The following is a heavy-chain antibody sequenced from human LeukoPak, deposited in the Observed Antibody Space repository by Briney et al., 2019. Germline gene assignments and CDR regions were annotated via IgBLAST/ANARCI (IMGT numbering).Heavy chain of an antibody. D-gene: IGHD3-10*01. J-gene: IGHJ4*02. V-gene: IGHV1-18*04. CDR2: ISGYNYKT. CDR3: ARGGFTLVRGALDH. Sequence: ASVKVSCTASGYTFTGYYMHWVRQAPGQGLEWMGWISGYNYKTNYAQKFQGRVTMTTVTSTNTAYMELRSLRSDDTAIYYCARGGFTLVRGALDHWGQGTLVTVSS. CDR1: GYTFTGYY.